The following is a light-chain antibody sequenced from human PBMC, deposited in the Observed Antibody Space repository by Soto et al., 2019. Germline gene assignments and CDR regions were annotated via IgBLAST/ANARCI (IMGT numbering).Light chain of an antibody. J-gene: IGKJ4*01. V-gene: IGKV1-33*01. CDR3: QQYDKLPLT. Sequence: DIQMTQSPTSLSASVGDRVTLTCQASQDIRKYLNWYQQMPGKAPKLLIYDASNLEVGVPARFSGGGSGTDFTLTINSLQPEDFAPYFCQQYDKLPLTFGGGTKVELK. CDR2: DAS. CDR1: QDIRKY.